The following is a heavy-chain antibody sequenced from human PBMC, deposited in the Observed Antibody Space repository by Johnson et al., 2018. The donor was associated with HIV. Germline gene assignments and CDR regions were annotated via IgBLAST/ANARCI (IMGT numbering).Heavy chain of an antibody. D-gene: IGHD6-6*01. CDR3: ARVFEYSSSAADAFDI. CDR1: GFIVSSNY. CDR2: IYTGGST. J-gene: IGHJ3*02. Sequence: AQLVESGGGLVQPGVSLRLSCAASGFIVSSNYMSWVRQAPGKGLEWVSVIYTGGSTYYADSVKGRFTISRDNSKNTLYLQMNSLRAEDTAVYYCARVFEYSSSAADAFDILGQGTMVTVSS. V-gene: IGHV3-53*01.